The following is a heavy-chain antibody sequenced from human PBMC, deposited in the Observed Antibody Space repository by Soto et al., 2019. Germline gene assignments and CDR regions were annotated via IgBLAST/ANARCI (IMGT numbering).Heavy chain of an antibody. CDR2: VNPDKGKT. J-gene: IGHJ6*02. D-gene: IGHD3-10*01. CDR1: GYRFTAYF. CDR3: VRVGGNYYGTDL. V-gene: IGHV1-3*01. Sequence: QALLLQSGSEVKKPGASVKISCKASGYRFTAYFIHWVRQAPGQRPEWMGWVNPDKGKTEYAQEFRGRVTLNTDTLATTAYMELTSLIYEDTATYYCVRVGGNYYGTDLWGRGTTVTVSS.